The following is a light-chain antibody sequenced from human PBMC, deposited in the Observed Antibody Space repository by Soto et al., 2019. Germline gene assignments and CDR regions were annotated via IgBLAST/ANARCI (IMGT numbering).Light chain of an antibody. Sequence: EIVLTQSPGTLSLSPRERATLSCRASQSVSNAYLAWYQHKVGQSPRLLIYGASNRPPGIPDRFSGSGSGTDFTLTISRLEPEDFAVYYCQQYVASPRTFGQGTQVEVK. CDR3: QQYVASPRT. CDR2: GAS. V-gene: IGKV3-20*01. CDR1: QSVSNAY. J-gene: IGKJ1*01.